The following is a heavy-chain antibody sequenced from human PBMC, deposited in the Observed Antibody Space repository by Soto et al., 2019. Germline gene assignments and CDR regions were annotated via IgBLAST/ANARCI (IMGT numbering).Heavy chain of an antibody. Sequence: QVQLVESGGGVVQPGRSLRLSCAASGFTFSSYGIHWVRQAPGKGLEWVARISYDGTDKYYADSEKGRFTISRDNSKNALYLQMSSLGPEDTAVYYCVKERYAQLWLEDYGMDVWGQGTTVTV. D-gene: IGHD5-18*01. CDR2: ISYDGTDK. CDR1: GFTFSSYG. CDR3: VKERYAQLWLEDYGMDV. V-gene: IGHV3-30*18. J-gene: IGHJ6*02.